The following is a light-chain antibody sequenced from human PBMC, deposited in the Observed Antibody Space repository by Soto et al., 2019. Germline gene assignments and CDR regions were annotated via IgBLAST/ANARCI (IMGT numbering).Light chain of an antibody. J-gene: IGLJ2*01. Sequence: QSVLTQPASVSGSLGQSITISCTGTSSDVGNYDYVSWYQQHPGKAPKLMIYEVSNRPSGVFSRFSGSKSGNTASLTISGLQAEDEADYYCSSYTTSSTVIFGGGTKLTVL. CDR2: EVS. CDR3: SSYTTSSTVI. V-gene: IGLV2-14*01. CDR1: SSDVGNYDY.